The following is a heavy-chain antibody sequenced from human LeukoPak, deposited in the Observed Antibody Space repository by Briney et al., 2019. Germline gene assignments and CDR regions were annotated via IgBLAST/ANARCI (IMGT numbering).Heavy chain of an antibody. Sequence: GGSLRLSCAASGFTFSSYGMHWVRQAPGKGLEWVAFIRYDGSNKYYADTVKGRFTISRDNSKNTLYLQMNSLRAEDTAVYYCAKDAGVAPGAFDIWGQGTMVTVSS. CDR2: IRYDGSNK. V-gene: IGHV3-30*02. CDR1: GFTFSSYG. D-gene: IGHD7-27*01. CDR3: AKDAGVAPGAFDI. J-gene: IGHJ3*02.